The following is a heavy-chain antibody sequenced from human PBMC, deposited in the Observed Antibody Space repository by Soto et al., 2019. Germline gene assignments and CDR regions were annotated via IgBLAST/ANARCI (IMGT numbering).Heavy chain of an antibody. J-gene: IGHJ4*02. D-gene: IGHD4-17*01. V-gene: IGHV4-59*08. Sequence: QVQLQESGPGLVKPSETLSHTCTVSGGSISSYYWSWIRQPPGKGLEWIGYIYYSGSTNYNPSLKSRVTISVDTSKNQLSLKLSSVTAADTAVYYCARRYGYYFDYWGQGTLVTVSS. CDR1: GGSISSYY. CDR2: IYYSGST. CDR3: ARRYGYYFDY.